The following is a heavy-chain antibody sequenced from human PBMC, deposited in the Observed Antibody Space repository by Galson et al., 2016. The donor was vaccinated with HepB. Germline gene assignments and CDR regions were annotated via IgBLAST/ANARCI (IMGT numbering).Heavy chain of an antibody. Sequence: SVKVSCKASGGTFKSYAFSWVRQAPGQGLEWMGWIIPMFGSTNYAQKFQGRVPISADESTSPAYMALSSLSSEDTAVYNCARGPPGVAFDSWGQGTLVTVSS. V-gene: IGHV1-69*13. D-gene: IGHD2-15*01. CDR2: IIPMFGST. CDR1: GGTFKSYA. CDR3: ARGPPGVAFDS. J-gene: IGHJ4*02.